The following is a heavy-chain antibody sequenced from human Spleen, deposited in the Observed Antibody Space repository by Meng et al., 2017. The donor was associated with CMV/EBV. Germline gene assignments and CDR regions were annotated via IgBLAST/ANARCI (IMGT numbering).Heavy chain of an antibody. J-gene: IGHJ4*02. CDR2: ISGRSTII. CDR3: AGGGGDWANFDS. D-gene: IGHD2-21*01. V-gene: IGHV3-48*04. CDR1: GFSFSTYS. Sequence: GGSLRLSCAASGFSFSTYSMNWVRQAPGKGLEWLSYISGRSTIIYYADSVRGRSTISRDNAKNSLYLQMNSLRVDDTAVYYCAGGGGDWANFDSWGQGTLVTVS.